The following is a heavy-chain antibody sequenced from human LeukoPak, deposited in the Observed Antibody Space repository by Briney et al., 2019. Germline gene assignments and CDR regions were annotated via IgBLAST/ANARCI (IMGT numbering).Heavy chain of an antibody. CDR1: GFTFSSYG. Sequence: GGSLRLSCAASGFTFSSYGMHWVRQAPGKGLEWVAVIWYDGSNKYYADSVKGRFTISRYNSKNTLYLQMNGLRAEDTAVYYCAKPTSNYYYYYMDVWGKGTTVTVSS. CDR2: IWYDGSNK. V-gene: IGHV3-33*06. CDR3: AKPTSNYYYYYMDV. J-gene: IGHJ6*03.